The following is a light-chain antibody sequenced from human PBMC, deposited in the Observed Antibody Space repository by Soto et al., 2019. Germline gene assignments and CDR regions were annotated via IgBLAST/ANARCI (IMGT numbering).Light chain of an antibody. J-gene: IGLJ2*01. CDR3: SSYTSSSPLV. V-gene: IGLV2-14*01. CDR1: SSDVGGYNY. Sequence: QSALTQPASVSGSPGQSITISCTGTSSDVGGYNYVSWYQQHLGKAPKLMIYDVSNRPSGVSNRFSGSKSGNTASLTISGLQAEDEADYYCSSYTSSSPLVFGGGTKLTVL. CDR2: DVS.